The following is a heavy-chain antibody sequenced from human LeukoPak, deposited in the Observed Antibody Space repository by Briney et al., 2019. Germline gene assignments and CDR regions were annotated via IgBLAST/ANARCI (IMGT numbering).Heavy chain of an antibody. CDR3: AKGLGLRYFDWLPDF. D-gene: IGHD3-9*01. CDR1: GFTFRSFA. J-gene: IGHJ4*02. CDR2: SGPGGSKT. V-gene: IGHV3-23*01. Sequence: PGGSLRLSCAASGFTFRSFAMTWVRRAPGKGLEWVSASGPGGSKTYYADSVKGRFTISRDTSKNTLYLQMDNLRAEDTAVYYCAKGLGLRYFDWLPDFWGQGTLVTVSS.